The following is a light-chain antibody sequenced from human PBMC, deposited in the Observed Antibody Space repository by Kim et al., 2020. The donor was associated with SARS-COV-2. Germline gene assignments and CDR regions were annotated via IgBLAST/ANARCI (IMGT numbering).Light chain of an antibody. CDR1: SLRNYY. Sequence: SSELTQDPTMSVALGQTVRITCQGESLRNYYASWYQQKPGRAPVLVVSRHSVRPSGIPDRFSCSTSGKTASLTIAGAQAEDEADYYCHSRDSSGDRWLFGGGTKLTVL. V-gene: IGLV3-19*01. CDR2: RHS. J-gene: IGLJ3*02. CDR3: HSRDSSGDRWL.